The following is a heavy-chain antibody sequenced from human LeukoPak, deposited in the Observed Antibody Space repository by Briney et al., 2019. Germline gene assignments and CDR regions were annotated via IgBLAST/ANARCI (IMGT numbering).Heavy chain of an antibody. CDR1: GFTFSSHS. Sequence: GGSLRLSCAASGFTFSSHSMNWVRQAPGKGLEWVSYISSSSSTIYYADSVKGRFTISRDNAKNSLYLQMNSLRAEDTAVYYCARLWGRGYCSSTSCHHYYYYYGMDVWGQGTTVTVSS. CDR2: ISSSSSTI. V-gene: IGHV3-48*01. D-gene: IGHD2-2*01. J-gene: IGHJ6*02. CDR3: ARLWGRGYCSSTSCHHYYYYYGMDV.